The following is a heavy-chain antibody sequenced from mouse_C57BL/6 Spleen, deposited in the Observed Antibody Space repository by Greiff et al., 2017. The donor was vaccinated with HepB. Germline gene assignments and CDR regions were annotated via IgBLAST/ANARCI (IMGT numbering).Heavy chain of an antibody. CDR3: ARAPSFLGYAMDY. Sequence: QVQLQQSGAELAKPGASVKLSCKASGYTFTSYWMHWVKQRPGQGLEWIGYINPSSGYTKYNQKFKDKATLTADKSSSTAYMQLSSLTYEDSAVYYCARAPSFLGYAMDYWGQGTSVTVSS. CDR2: INPSSGYT. J-gene: IGHJ4*01. V-gene: IGHV1-7*01. CDR1: GYTFTSYW.